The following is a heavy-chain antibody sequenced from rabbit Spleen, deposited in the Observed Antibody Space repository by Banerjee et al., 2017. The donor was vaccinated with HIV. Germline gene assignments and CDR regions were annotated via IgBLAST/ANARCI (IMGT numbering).Heavy chain of an antibody. CDR1: GFSFSGSLY. D-gene: IGHD1-1*01. J-gene: IGHJ6*01. Sequence: QSLEESGGDLVKPGTSLTLTCKASGFSFSGSLYICWVRQAPGKGLEWIACIYVVDASGSTFYASWAKGRFTISKASSTTVTLQMTSLTAADTATYFCARDTSTSFSSYGMDLWGPGTLVTVS. CDR2: IYVVDASGST. V-gene: IGHV1S40*01. CDR3: ARDTSTSFSSYGMDL.